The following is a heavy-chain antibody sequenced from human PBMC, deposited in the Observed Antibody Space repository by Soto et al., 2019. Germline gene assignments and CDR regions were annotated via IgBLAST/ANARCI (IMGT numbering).Heavy chain of an antibody. V-gene: IGHV3-21*01. J-gene: IGHJ3*02. CDR1: GFTFSTQS. CDR2: ISSGGTYI. D-gene: IGHD4-17*01. CDR3: ASGWGTTAIKLDAFDI. Sequence: PGGSLRLSCAASGFTFSTQSMNWVRQAPGKGLEWVSSISSGGTYIFYANSMKGRFTISRDNAENSLFLQMNSLRAEDTAVYFCASGWGTTAIKLDAFDIWGQGTMVTVSS.